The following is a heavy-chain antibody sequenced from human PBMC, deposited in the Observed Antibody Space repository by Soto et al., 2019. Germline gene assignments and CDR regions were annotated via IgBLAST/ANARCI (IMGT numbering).Heavy chain of an antibody. CDR1: GFTFSFYP. CDR3: ANWGKSGSDF. V-gene: IGHV3-23*01. Sequence: EVVLLESGGGLVQPGGSLRLSCAASGFTFSFYPMSCVRQAPGKGLEWVAGISSTAGTIYYADPVKGRFTISRDNSKNTLYFQMDRLRAEDTAVYYCANWGKSGSDFWGQGTLVTVST. J-gene: IGHJ4*02. CDR2: ISSTAGTI. D-gene: IGHD3-16*01.